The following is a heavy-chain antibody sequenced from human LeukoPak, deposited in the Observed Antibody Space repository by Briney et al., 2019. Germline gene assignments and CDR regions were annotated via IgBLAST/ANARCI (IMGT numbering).Heavy chain of an antibody. CDR3: ARKNYGVFDI. CDR1: GYSFSNYW. Sequence: GESLKISCKGSGYSFSNYWIGWVRQMPGKGLEWMGIIYPGDSDRRYSPSFEGQVTISADKSIRIAYLHWSSLRASDSAMYYCARKNYGVFDIWGQGTLVTVSS. CDR2: IYPGDSDR. V-gene: IGHV5-51*01. D-gene: IGHD4-17*01. J-gene: IGHJ3*02.